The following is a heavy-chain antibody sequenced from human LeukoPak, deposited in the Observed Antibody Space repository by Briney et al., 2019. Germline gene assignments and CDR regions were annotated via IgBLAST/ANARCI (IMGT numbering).Heavy chain of an antibody. CDR3: ASSQLRYFDWLSSFDY. J-gene: IGHJ4*02. V-gene: IGHV4-59*01. Sequence: ASETLSLTCTVSGGSISSYYWSWIRQPPGKGLEWIGYIYYSGSTNYNPSLKSRVTISVDTSKNQFSLKLSSVTAADTAVYYCASSQLRYFDWLSSFDYWGQGTLVTVPS. CDR2: IYYSGST. D-gene: IGHD3-9*01. CDR1: GGSISSYY.